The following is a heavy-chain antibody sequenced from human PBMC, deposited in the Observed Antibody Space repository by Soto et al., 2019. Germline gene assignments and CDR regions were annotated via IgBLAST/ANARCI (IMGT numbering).Heavy chain of an antibody. J-gene: IGHJ6*03. V-gene: IGHV3-48*01. CDR1: GFTFSSYS. Sequence: VGSLRLSCAASGFTFSSYSMNWVRQAPGKGLEWVSYISSSSSTIYYADSVKGRFTISRDNAKNSLYLQMNSLRAEDTAVYYCARDDRLYTVTRYYMDVWGKGTTVTVSS. CDR3: ARDDRLYTVTRYYMDV. CDR2: ISSSSSTI. D-gene: IGHD4-17*01.